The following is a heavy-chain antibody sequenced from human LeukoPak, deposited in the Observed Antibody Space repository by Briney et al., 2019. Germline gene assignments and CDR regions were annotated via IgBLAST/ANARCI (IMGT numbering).Heavy chain of an antibody. D-gene: IGHD3-3*01. Sequence: PGGSLRLSCAASGFTFSNYAMTWVRQAPGKGLEWVSAISGSGGSTYYADSVKGRFTISRDNSKNTLYLQMNSLRAEDTAVYYCAKDRVFWSGYYLFDYWGQGTLVTVSS. CDR3: AKDRVFWSGYYLFDY. J-gene: IGHJ4*02. V-gene: IGHV3-23*01. CDR2: ISGSGGST. CDR1: GFTFSNYA.